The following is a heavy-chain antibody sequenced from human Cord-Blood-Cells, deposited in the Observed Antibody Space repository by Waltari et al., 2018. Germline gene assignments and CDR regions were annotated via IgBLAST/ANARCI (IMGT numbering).Heavy chain of an antibody. D-gene: IGHD3-16*01. Sequence: QVQLQESGPGLVKPSENLSLTCTVSGGSISSYYWSWIRQPPGKGLEWIGYIYYSGSTNYNPSLKSRVTITVDTSKNQFSLKLSSVTAADTAVYYCARWGVRFDPWGQGTLVTVSS. CDR1: GGSISSYY. CDR2: IYYSGST. V-gene: IGHV4-59*01. CDR3: ARWGVRFDP. J-gene: IGHJ5*02.